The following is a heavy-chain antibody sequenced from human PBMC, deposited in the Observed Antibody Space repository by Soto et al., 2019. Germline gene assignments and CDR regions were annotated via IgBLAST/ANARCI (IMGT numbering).Heavy chain of an antibody. CDR3: VKGSHSSRPYYFDY. J-gene: IGHJ4*02. CDR2: ISGSGGGT. D-gene: IGHD3-10*01. Sequence: VQLLESGGGLVQPGGSLRLSCAASGFPFDNYAMSWVRQAPGKGLEWFSAISGSGGGTYYADSVKGRFTISRDNSKNTLSLQMSSLRAEDSAVYYCVKGSHSSRPYYFDYWGQGALVTVSS. CDR1: GFPFDNYA. V-gene: IGHV3-23*01.